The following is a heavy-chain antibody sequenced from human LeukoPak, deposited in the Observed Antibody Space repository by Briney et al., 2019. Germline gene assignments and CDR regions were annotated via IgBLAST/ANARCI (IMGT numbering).Heavy chain of an antibody. Sequence: GSLRLSCATSGFNFNSKWMTWVRQAPGKGLEWVANINQDGGGKYHGDSVKGRFTISRDNAKSSLFLEMSSLRAEDTAVYYCADPPSDFWGQGTLASVSS. V-gene: IGHV3-7*01. CDR2: INQDGGGK. J-gene: IGHJ4*02. CDR1: GFNFNSKW. CDR3: ADPPSDF.